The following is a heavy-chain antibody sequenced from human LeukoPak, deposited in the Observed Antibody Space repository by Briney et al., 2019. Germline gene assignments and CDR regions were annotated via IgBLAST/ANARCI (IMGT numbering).Heavy chain of an antibody. V-gene: IGHV3-30*18. J-gene: IGHJ6*02. D-gene: IGHD3-10*01. Sequence: GGSLRLSCAASGFTFSSYGMHWVRQAPGKGLEWVAVISYDGSNKYYADSVKGRFTISRDNSKNTLYLQMNSLRAEDTAVYYCAKAPSLYYGFMDVWGQGTTVTVSS. CDR2: ISYDGSNK. CDR3: AKAPSLYYGFMDV. CDR1: GFTFSSYG.